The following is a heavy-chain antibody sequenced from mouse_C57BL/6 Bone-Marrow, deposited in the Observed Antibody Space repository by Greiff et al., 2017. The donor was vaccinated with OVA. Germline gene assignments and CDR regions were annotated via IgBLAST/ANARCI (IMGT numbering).Heavy chain of an antibody. CDR2: IWTGGGT. CDR1: GFSLTSYA. CDR3: ARSGWLLEDAMDY. Sequence: VKLMESGPGLVAPSQSLSITCTVSGFSLTSYAISWVRQPPGKGLEWLGVIWTGGGTNYNSALNSRLSISKDNSKSQVFLKMNSLQTDDAARYYCARSGWLLEDAMDYWGQGTSVTVSA. J-gene: IGHJ4*01. V-gene: IGHV2-9-1*01. D-gene: IGHD2-3*01.